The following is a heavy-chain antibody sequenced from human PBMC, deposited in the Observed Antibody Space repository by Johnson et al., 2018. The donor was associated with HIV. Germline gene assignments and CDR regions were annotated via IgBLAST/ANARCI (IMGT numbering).Heavy chain of an antibody. V-gene: IGHV3-7*03. CDR1: GFTFDAYT. J-gene: IGHJ3*02. CDR2: IKQDGSEK. CDR3: ARDTPGGQAWFRENKYAFDI. D-gene: IGHD3-10*01. Sequence: VQLVESGGAVVQPGGTLRLSCASSGFTFDAYTMHWVRQVPGKGLEWVANIKQDGSEKYYVDSVKGRFTISRDNAKNSLYLQMNSLRAEDTAVYYCARDTPGGQAWFRENKYAFDIWGQGTMVTVSS.